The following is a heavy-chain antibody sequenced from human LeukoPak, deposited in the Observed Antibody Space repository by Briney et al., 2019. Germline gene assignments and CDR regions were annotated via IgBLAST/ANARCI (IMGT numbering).Heavy chain of an antibody. Sequence: GGSLRLSCAASGFTFSNFAMSWVRQAPGKGLEWVSAMSSVTYYADSVKGRFTISRDDSKSTLFLQMNSLRAEDTAVYYCAKAFFSGSGGNHKHFDSWGQGTLVAVSS. CDR3: AKAFFSGSGGNHKHFDS. V-gene: IGHV3-23*01. D-gene: IGHD3-10*01. CDR1: GFTFSNFA. J-gene: IGHJ4*02. CDR2: MSSVT.